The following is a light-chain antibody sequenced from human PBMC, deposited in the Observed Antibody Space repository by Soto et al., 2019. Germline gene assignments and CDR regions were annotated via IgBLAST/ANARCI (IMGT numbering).Light chain of an antibody. CDR3: QQYNNWPPLT. J-gene: IGKJ4*01. CDR2: DVS. CDR1: QNISIY. V-gene: IGKV3-11*01. Sequence: IVLTHSPATLSFSRGERATLSFRASQNISIYLIWYQQKPGQAPRLLMYDVSNRATGIPARFSGSGSGTDFTLTISSLQSEDFAVYYCQQYNNWPPLTFGGGTKVDIK.